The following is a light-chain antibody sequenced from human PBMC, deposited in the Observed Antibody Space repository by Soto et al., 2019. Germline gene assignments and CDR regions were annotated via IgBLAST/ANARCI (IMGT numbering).Light chain of an antibody. Sequence: DIVMTQSPDSLAVSLGERATINCKSCQSVLHSSHNKNYLAWYQQKPGQPPKLLIYWASTRKSGVPDRFSGSGSGTDFTLTISSLQAEDVAVYYCQHYYTTPRTFGQGTKVEIK. V-gene: IGKV4-1*01. CDR2: WAS. CDR1: QSVLHSSHNKNY. CDR3: QHYYTTPRT. J-gene: IGKJ1*01.